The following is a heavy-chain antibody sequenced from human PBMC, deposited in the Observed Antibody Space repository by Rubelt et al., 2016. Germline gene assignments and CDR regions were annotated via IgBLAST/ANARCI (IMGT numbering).Heavy chain of an antibody. V-gene: IGHV1-18*01. CDR2: ISAYNGNT. CDR1: GYTFTSYG. CDR3: ARDEPYSSSWYDY. J-gene: IGHJ4*02. D-gene: IGHD6-13*01. Sequence: QVQLVQSGAEVKKPGASVKVSCKASGYTFTSYGISWVRQAPGQGLEWMGWISAYNGNTNYAQKVKGRVTTTPDTPTSTAYMELGSLRSDETAVYYWARDEPYSSSWYDYWGQGTLVTVSS.